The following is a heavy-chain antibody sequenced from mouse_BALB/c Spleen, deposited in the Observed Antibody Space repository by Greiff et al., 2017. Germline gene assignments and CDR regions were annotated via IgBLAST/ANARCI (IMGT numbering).Heavy chain of an antibody. CDR2: ISSGSSTI. V-gene: IGHV5-17*02. J-gene: IGHJ2*01. Sequence: EVQVVESGGGLVQPGGSRKLSCAASGFTFSSFGMHWVRQAPEKGLEWVAYISSGSSTIYYADTVKGRFTISRDNPKNTLFLQMTSLRSEDTAMYYSARGGNPTFDYWGQGTTLTVSS. CDR1: GFTFSSFG. CDR3: ARGGNPTFDY. D-gene: IGHD2-1*01.